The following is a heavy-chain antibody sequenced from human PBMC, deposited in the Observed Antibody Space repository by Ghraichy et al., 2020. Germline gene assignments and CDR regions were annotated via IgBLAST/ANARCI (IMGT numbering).Heavy chain of an antibody. V-gene: IGHV1-18*01. CDR2: ISAYNGNT. D-gene: IGHD3-16*02. J-gene: IGHJ4*02. CDR1: GYTFTSYG. CDR3: ARDHPHYDYVWGSYPPSD. Sequence: ASVKVSCKASGYTFTSYGISWVRQAPGQGLEWMGWISAYNGNTNYAQKLQGRVTMTTDTSTSTAYMELRSLRSDDTAVYYCARDHPHYDYVWGSYPPSDWGQGTLVTVSS.